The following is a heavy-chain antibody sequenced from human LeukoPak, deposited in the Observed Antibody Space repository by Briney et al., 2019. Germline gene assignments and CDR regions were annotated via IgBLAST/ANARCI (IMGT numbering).Heavy chain of an antibody. CDR2: ISAYNGNT. Sequence: ASVKVSCKASGGTFSSYAISWVRQAPGQGLEWMGWISAYNGNTNYAQKLQGRVTMTTDTSTSTAYMELRSLMSEDTAVYYCARDHGLTYSTSSKANYFDYWGQGTLVTVSS. CDR1: GGTFSSYA. J-gene: IGHJ4*02. CDR3: ARDHGLTYSTSSKANYFDY. D-gene: IGHD6-6*01. V-gene: IGHV1-18*01.